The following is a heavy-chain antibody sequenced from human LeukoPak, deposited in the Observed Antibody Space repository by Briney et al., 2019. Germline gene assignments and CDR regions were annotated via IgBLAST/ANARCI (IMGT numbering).Heavy chain of an antibody. Sequence: GGSLRLSCAASGFTFSSYAMSWVRQAPGKGLEWVSAISGSGGSTYYADSVKGRFTISRDNSKNTLYLQMNSLRAEDTAVYYCAKDGATIFGVVIIRGYYYGMDVWGQGTAVTVSS. J-gene: IGHJ6*02. V-gene: IGHV3-23*01. CDR1: GFTFSSYA. D-gene: IGHD3-3*01. CDR3: AKDGATIFGVVIIRGYYYGMDV. CDR2: ISGSGGST.